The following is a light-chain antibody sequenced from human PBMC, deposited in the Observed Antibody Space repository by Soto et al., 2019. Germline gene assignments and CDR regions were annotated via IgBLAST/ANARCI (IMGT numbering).Light chain of an antibody. Sequence: VVLTQSPATLSVSPGERATLSCMASQSISSNLAWYQQKPGQAPRLLIYGASSRATGIPDRFSGSGSGTDFTLTISRLEPEDFAVYYCQHYGTSPSPFGRVGKVDVK. CDR1: QSISSN. CDR2: GAS. CDR3: QHYGTSPSP. J-gene: IGKJ1*01. V-gene: IGKV3-20*01.